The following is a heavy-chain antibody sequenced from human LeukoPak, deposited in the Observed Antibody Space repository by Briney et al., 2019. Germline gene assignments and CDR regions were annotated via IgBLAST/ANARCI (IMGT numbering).Heavy chain of an antibody. CDR3: ATRKLGNDY. V-gene: IGHV4-61*02. CDR2: ISSSGST. D-gene: IGHD7-27*01. Sequence: SETLSLTCTVSGDSISSGDYYWSWIRQPAGKGLEWIGRISSSGSTNYNPSLKSRVTISVDTSKNQFSLTLYSVTAADTAVYYCATRKLGNDYWGQGTLVTVSS. J-gene: IGHJ4*02. CDR1: GDSISSGDYY.